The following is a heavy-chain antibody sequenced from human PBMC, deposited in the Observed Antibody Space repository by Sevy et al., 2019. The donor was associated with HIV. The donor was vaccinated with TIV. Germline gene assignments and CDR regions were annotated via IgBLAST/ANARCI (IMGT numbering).Heavy chain of an antibody. CDR1: GFTFSSYS. CDR3: AREEWSDY. CDR2: ISSSSSYI. D-gene: IGHD3-3*01. J-gene: IGHJ4*02. V-gene: IGHV3-21*01. Sequence: GGSLRLSCAASGFTFSSYSMNWVRQAPGKGLEWVSSISSSSSYIYYVDSVKGRFTISRDNAKNSLYLQMNSLRAEDTAVYYCAREEWSDYWGQGTLVTVSS.